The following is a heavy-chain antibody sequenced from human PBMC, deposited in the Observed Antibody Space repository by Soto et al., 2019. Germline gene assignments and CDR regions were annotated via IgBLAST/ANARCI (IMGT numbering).Heavy chain of an antibody. J-gene: IGHJ4*02. V-gene: IGHV3-33*01. Sequence: QVQLVESGGGVVQPGRSLRLSCAASGFTFSSYGMHWVRQAPGKGLEWVAVIWYDGSNKYYVDSVKGRFTISRDNSKNTLDLQMNSLTAEDTAVYYCARDPFSDSGYLDYWGQGTLVTVSS. D-gene: IGHD1-26*01. CDR3: ARDPFSDSGYLDY. CDR1: GFTFSSYG. CDR2: IWYDGSNK.